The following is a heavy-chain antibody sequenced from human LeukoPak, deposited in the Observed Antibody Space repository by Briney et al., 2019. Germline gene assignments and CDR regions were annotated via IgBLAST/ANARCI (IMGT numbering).Heavy chain of an antibody. CDR2: IIPIFGTA. CDR1: GGTFSSYA. D-gene: IGHD6-6*01. V-gene: IGHV1-69*05. Sequence: ASVKVSCKASGGTFSSYAISWVRQAPGQGLEWMGRIIPIFGTANYAQKFQGRVTITTDESTSTAYMELSSLRSDDTAVYYCARVPGIAARIDYWGQGTLVTVSS. J-gene: IGHJ4*02. CDR3: ARVPGIAARIDY.